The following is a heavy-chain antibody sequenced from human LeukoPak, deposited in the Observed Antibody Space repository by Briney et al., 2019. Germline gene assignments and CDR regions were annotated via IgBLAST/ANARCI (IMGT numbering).Heavy chain of an antibody. CDR1: GFTFSNYV. D-gene: IGHD6-19*01. CDR3: ARVADSRDWYYFDY. CDR2: INNNGDNT. J-gene: IGHJ4*02. V-gene: IGHV3-64*02. Sequence: GGSLRLSCAASGFTFSNYVVHWVRQAPGKGLEYVSAINNNGDNTYYTDSMKGRFTISRDNSKNTLYLQMGSLRAEDMAVYYCARVADSRDWYYFDYWGQGTLVTVST.